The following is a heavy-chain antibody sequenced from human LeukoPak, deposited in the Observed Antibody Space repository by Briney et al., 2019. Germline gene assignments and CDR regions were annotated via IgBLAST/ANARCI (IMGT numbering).Heavy chain of an antibody. D-gene: IGHD6-19*01. Sequence: PSETLSLTCTVSGGSIGSSSYYWGWIRQPPGKGLEWIGTIYCSGTTYYNPSLKSRVTISVDTSKNQFSLKLSSVTAADTAVYYCARRSYSSGWDYYYYAMDVWGQGTTVTVSS. CDR2: IYCSGTT. CDR1: GGSIGSSSYY. CDR3: ARRSYSSGWDYYYYAMDV. J-gene: IGHJ6*02. V-gene: IGHV4-39*01.